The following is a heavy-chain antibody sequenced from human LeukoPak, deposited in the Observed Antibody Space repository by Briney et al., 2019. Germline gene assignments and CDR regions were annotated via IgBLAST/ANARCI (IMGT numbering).Heavy chain of an antibody. V-gene: IGHV4-59*01. CDR2: IYYSGST. CDR1: GGSISSYY. J-gene: IGHJ4*02. Sequence: PSETLSLTCTVSGGSISSYYWSWIRQPPGKRLEWIGYIYYSGSTNYNPSLKSRVTISVATSKKQFSLKLSSVTAADTAVYYCARGYSSGWADYWGQGTLVTVSS. D-gene: IGHD6-19*01. CDR3: ARGYSSGWADY.